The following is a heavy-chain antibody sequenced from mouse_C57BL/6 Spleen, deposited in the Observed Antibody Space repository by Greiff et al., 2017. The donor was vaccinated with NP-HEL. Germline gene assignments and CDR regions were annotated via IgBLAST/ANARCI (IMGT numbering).Heavy chain of an antibody. CDR1: GFTFSSYA. V-gene: IGHV5-4*01. CDR3: ARDSAHYYAMDY. CDR2: ISDGGSYT. J-gene: IGHJ4*01. Sequence: EVKLMESGGGLVKPGGSLKLSCAASGFTFSSYAMSWVRQTPEKRLEWVATISDGGSYTYYPDNVKGRFTISRDNAKNNLYLQMSHLKSEDTAMYYCARDSAHYYAMDYWGQGTSVTVSS.